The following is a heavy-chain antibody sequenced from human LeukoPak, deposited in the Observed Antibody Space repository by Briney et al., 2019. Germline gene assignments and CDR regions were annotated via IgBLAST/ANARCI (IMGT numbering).Heavy chain of an antibody. J-gene: IGHJ4*02. V-gene: IGHV3-23*01. CDR1: GFTFSSYA. Sequence: GGSLRLSCAASGFTFSSYAMSCVRQAPGKGLEWVSGISSSGGSTVYADSVKGRFTVSRDNAKNSLYLQMNSLRAEDTAVYYCARDSLVYYYDSSGYYLPYYFDYWGQGTLVTVSS. CDR3: ARDSLVYYYDSSGYYLPYYFDY. CDR2: ISSSGGST. D-gene: IGHD3-22*01.